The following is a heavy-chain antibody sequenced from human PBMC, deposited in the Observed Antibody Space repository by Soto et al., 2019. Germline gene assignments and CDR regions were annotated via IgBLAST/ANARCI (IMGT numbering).Heavy chain of an antibody. CDR2: INPNSGGT. Sequence: ASVKVSCKASGYTFTGYYMHWVRQAPGQGLEWMGWINPNSGGTNYAQKFQGRVTMTRDTSISTAYMELSRLRSDDTAVYYCARVRSGSSRSSAFDIWGQGTMVAVSS. J-gene: IGHJ3*02. V-gene: IGHV1-2*02. CDR1: GYTFTGYY. D-gene: IGHD1-26*01. CDR3: ARVRSGSSRSSAFDI.